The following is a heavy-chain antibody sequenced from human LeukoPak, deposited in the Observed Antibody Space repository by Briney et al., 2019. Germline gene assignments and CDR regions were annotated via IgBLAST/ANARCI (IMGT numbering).Heavy chain of an antibody. J-gene: IGHJ3*02. D-gene: IGHD5-24*01. CDR2: IWYDGSNK. CDR1: GFTFSSYG. CDR3: ARFVEDQDAFDI. Sequence: GGSLRLSCAASGFTFSSYGMHWVRQAPGKGLEWVAVIWYDGSNKYYADSVKGRFTISRDNAKNTLYLQMNSLRAEDTAVYYCARFVEDQDAFDIWGQGTMVTVSS. V-gene: IGHV3-33*01.